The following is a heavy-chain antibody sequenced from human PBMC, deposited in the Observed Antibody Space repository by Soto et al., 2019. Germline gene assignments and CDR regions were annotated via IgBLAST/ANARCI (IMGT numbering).Heavy chain of an antibody. CDR3: ERAGVGADVFDY. Sequence: SGPTLVNPTQTLTLTCTFSGFSLSTSGMCVSWIRQPPGKALEWLALIDWDDDKYYSTSLKTRLTISKDTSKNQVVLTMTNMDPVDTAKYYRERAGVGADVFDYWRQGVLVTVSS. J-gene: IGHJ4*02. V-gene: IGHV2-70*01. D-gene: IGHD1-26*01. CDR1: GFSLSTSGMC. CDR2: IDWDDDK.